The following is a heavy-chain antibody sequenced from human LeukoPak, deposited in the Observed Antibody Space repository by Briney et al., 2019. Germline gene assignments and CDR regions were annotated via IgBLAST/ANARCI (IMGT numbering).Heavy chain of an antibody. CDR2: IYSGGST. V-gene: IGHV3-66*01. Sequence: GGSLRLSCAASGLTVSSNYMSWVRQAPGKGLEWVSVIYSGGSTYYADSVKGRFTISRDNSKNTLYLQMNSLRAEDTAVYYCARDLPDSSGYYDAFDIWGQGTMVTVSS. CDR1: GLTVSSNY. CDR3: ARDLPDSSGYYDAFDI. J-gene: IGHJ3*02. D-gene: IGHD3-22*01.